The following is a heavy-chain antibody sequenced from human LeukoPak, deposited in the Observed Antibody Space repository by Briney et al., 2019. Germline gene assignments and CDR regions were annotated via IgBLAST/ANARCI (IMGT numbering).Heavy chain of an antibody. CDR2: IIPIFGTA. Sequence: GSSVKVSCKASGGTFISYAISWVRQAPGQGLEWMGGIIPIFGTANYAQKFQGRVTITADESTSTAYMELSSLRSEDTAVYYCARTRGYSGYDSLDYWGQGTLVTVSS. J-gene: IGHJ4*02. V-gene: IGHV1-69*01. CDR3: ARTRGYSGYDSLDY. D-gene: IGHD5-12*01. CDR1: GGTFISYA.